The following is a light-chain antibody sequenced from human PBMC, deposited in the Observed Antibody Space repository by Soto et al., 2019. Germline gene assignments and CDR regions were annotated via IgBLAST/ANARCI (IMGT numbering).Light chain of an antibody. V-gene: IGKV1-39*01. CDR2: GAS. Sequence: DLQMTQSPSSLSAAVGDRVTITCRASQSIARFLNWYQQKPGEVPKLLIFGASYLRSGVPSRFSGSGSGTHFALTITSLQAEGLATYYCQQSHMVPYTFGQGTNL. CDR1: QSIARF. CDR3: QQSHMVPYT. J-gene: IGKJ2*01.